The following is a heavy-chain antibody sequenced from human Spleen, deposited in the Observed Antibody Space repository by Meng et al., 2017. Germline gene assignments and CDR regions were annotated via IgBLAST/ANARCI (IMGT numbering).Heavy chain of an antibody. J-gene: IGHJ3*02. CDR2: MNPNSGNT. D-gene: IGHD6-19*01. CDR3: ARERSSGWYPIEDAFDI. Sequence: ASVKVSCKASGYTFTYYDINWVRQATGQGLEWMGWMNPNSGNTGYAQKFQGRVTMTRNTSISTAYMELSSLRSEDTAVYYCARERSSGWYPIEDAFDIWGQGTMVTVSS. V-gene: IGHV1-8*01. CDR1: GYTFTYYD.